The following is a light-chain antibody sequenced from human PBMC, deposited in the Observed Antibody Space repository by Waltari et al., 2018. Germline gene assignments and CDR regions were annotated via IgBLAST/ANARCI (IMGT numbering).Light chain of an antibody. Sequence: DIQMTQPPSSLPASVGDRDTITCRASQSISSYLNWYQQKPGKAPTLLIYAASSLQSGVPSRCSGSGSGTDFTLTISSLQPADCATYYCQQSYSTPPTFGQGTKLEIK. CDR1: QSISSY. CDR2: AAS. V-gene: IGKV1-39*01. CDR3: QQSYSTPPT. J-gene: IGKJ2*01.